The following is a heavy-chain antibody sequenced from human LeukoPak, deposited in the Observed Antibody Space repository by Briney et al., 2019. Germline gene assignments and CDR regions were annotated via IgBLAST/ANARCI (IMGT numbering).Heavy chain of an antibody. CDR3: AKSLDYGGNRARLDF. V-gene: IGHV3-30*18. CDR2: ISYVGSNN. Sequence: GRSLRLSCVASGFTFSSYGMHWVRQAPGKGLEWVAVISYVGSNNYYADSVKGRFTISRDNSKNTLYLQMNSLRAEDTAVYYCAKSLDYGGNRARLDFWGQGTLVTVSS. D-gene: IGHD4-23*01. CDR1: GFTFSSYG. J-gene: IGHJ4*02.